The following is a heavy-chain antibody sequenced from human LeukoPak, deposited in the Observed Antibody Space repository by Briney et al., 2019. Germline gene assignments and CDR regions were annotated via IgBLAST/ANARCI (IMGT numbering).Heavy chain of an antibody. D-gene: IGHD4-17*01. CDR3: AKGLVYGDDH. V-gene: IGHV3-23*01. J-gene: IGHJ5*02. CDR2: ISGSGGST. Sequence: GGSLRLSCAASGFTFSSYAMSWVRQAPGKGLEWVSAISGSGGSTYYADSVKGRFTISRDNSKNALYLQMKSLRAEDTAVYYCAKGLVYGDDHWGQGTLVTVSS. CDR1: GFTFSSYA.